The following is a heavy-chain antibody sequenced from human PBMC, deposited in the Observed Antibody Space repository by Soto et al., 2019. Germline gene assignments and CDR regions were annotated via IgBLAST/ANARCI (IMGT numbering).Heavy chain of an antibody. J-gene: IGHJ4*02. CDR2: IKLDASEK. CDR3: AKDMTIFGVGPFDN. CDR1: GFTFSFYW. V-gene: IGHV3-7*01. D-gene: IGHD3-3*01. Sequence: GGSLRLSCAASGFTFSFYWMSWVRQAPGKGLEWLGTIKLDASEKKYVDSVKGRFTMSRDNAKNSLYLQMDSLRAEDTAVYYCAKDMTIFGVGPFDNWGQGNLVTVSS.